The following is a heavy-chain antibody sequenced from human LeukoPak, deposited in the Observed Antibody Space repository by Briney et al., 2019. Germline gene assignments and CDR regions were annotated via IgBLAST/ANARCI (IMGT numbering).Heavy chain of an antibody. Sequence: GRSLRLSCAASGFTFSSYGMHWVRQAPGKGLEWVAVISYDGSNKYYADSVKGRFTISRDNSKNTLYLQMNSLRAEDTAVYYCAKLGTGGSSWYGDFDYWGQGTLVTVSS. CDR1: GFTFSSYG. J-gene: IGHJ4*02. V-gene: IGHV3-30*18. D-gene: IGHD6-13*01. CDR3: AKLGTGGSSWYGDFDY. CDR2: ISYDGSNK.